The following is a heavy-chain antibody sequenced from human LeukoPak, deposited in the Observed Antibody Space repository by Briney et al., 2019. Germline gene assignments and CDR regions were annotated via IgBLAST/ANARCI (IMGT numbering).Heavy chain of an antibody. CDR3: AKDITWELPGPGAFDI. CDR2: ISSSSSYI. J-gene: IGHJ3*02. Sequence: GGSLRLSCAASGFTFSSYSMNWVRQAPGKGLEWVSSISSSSSYIYYADSVKGRFTISRDNAKNSLYLQMNSLRAEDTALYYCAKDITWELPGPGAFDIWGRGTMVTVSS. CDR1: GFTFSSYS. D-gene: IGHD1-26*01. V-gene: IGHV3-21*04.